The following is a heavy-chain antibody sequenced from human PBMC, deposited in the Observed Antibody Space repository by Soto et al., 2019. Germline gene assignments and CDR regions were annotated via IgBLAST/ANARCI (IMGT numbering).Heavy chain of an antibody. CDR3: ASGTEGFDY. V-gene: IGHV3-74*01. D-gene: IGHD1-1*01. CDR1: GFIFNTYW. CDR2: INSDGSIA. Sequence: GGSLRLSCAASGFIFNTYWMHWVRQAPGKGLVWISRINSDGSIADYADSVRGRITISRDNTKNSLYLQMNSLRAGDTAVYYCASGTEGFDYWGQGTLVTVSS. J-gene: IGHJ4*02.